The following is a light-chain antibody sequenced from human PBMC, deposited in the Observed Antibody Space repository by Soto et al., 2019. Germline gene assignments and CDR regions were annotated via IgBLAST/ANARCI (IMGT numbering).Light chain of an antibody. CDR3: QQYDQWWT. V-gene: IGKV3D-15*01. J-gene: IGKJ1*01. CDR1: QSVSSY. Sequence: EIVLTQSPGTLSLSPGERATLSCRASQSVSSYLAWYQQKPGQAPRLLIYDASNRATGIPARFSGSGSGTEYSLTISSLQSEDFGVYFCQQYDQWWTFGQGTKVDI. CDR2: DAS.